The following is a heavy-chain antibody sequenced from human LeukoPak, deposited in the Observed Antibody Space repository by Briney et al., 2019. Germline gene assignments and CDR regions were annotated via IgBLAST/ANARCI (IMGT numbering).Heavy chain of an antibody. V-gene: IGHV4-59*02. J-gene: IGHJ6*02. CDR1: GGSVSFYY. CDR3: ARDARGSSYMDV. D-gene: IGHD3-10*01. CDR2: IYYSGST. Sequence: SETLSLTCTVSGGSVSFYYWSWIRQPPGKGLEWIGYIYYSGSTNYNPSLKSRVTISVDTSKNQFSLKMGSVTAADTAVYYCARDARGSSYMDVWGQGTTVTVSS.